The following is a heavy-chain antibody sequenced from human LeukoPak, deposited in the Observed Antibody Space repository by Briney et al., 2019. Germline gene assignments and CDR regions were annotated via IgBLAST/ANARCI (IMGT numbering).Heavy chain of an antibody. CDR2: IFISGGT. CDR1: GDSITSGSYY. D-gene: IGHD3-10*01. V-gene: IGHV4-61*02. J-gene: IGHJ4*02. Sequence: SETLSLTCTVSGDSITSGSYYRSWIRQPAGKGLEWIGRIFISGGTNYNPSLKRRVTLSVDTSKNQFSLKLSSVTAADTAVYYCARTRYYYNSRSYGAPYYFDYWGQGTLVTVSS. CDR3: ARTRYYYNSRSYGAPYYFDY.